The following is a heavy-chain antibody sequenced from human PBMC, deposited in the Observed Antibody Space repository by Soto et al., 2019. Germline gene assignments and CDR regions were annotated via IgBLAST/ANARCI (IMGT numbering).Heavy chain of an antibody. CDR1: GGTISSYY. J-gene: IGHJ5*02. D-gene: IGHD6-19*01. CDR3: ARQTGIAVAASVNWFDP. Sequence: SETLSLTCSVSGGTISSYYWSWIRQPPGKGLEWIGYIYSRGTTSYNPSLKSRATILVDTSKNQFSLRLTSVTATDTAVYYCARQTGIAVAASVNWFDPWGQGTLVTVSS. CDR2: IYSRGTT. V-gene: IGHV4-59*08.